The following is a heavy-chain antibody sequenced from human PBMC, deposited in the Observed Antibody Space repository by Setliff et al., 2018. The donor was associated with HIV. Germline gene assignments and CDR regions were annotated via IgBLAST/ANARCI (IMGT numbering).Heavy chain of an antibody. V-gene: IGHV4-39*07. CDR2: IHLSDT. J-gene: IGHJ4*02. CDR3: ARHWLKPIQELQQMHLLDYFDY. CDR1: GGSISSYY. Sequence: SETLSLTCTVSGGSISSYYWGWIRLSPTKGLEWIGSIHLSDTYYNPSLKSRITISVDTSKDKLSLKLTALTAADTDVYYCARHWLKPIQELQQMHLLDYFDYWGQGTLVTVSS. D-gene: IGHD6-13*01.